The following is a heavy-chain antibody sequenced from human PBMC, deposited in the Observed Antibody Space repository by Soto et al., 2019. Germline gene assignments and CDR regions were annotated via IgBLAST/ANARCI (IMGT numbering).Heavy chain of an antibody. CDR3: ARENTVVVVAAPSSHYYYGMDV. V-gene: IGHV1-46*01. Sequence: ASVKVSCKAYGYTFISYHMHWVRQAPGQGLEWMGIINPRGGSTTYAQKFQGRVTMTRDTSTRTVYMELSSLRSEDTAVYYCARENTVVVVAAPSSHYYYGMDVWGQGTTVTVSS. J-gene: IGHJ6*02. CDR2: INPRGGST. D-gene: IGHD2-15*01. CDR1: GYTFISYH.